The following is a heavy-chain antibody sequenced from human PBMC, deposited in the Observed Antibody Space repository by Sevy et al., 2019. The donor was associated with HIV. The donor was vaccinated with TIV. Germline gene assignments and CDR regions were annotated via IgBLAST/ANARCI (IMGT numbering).Heavy chain of an antibody. Sequence: LLQLRKTLSLTCAVSGGSIGSGGYSWSWIRQPPGKGLEWIGYIYHSGSTYYNPSLKSRVTISVDRSKNQFSLKLSSVTAADTAVYYCARVAGVRWAGTVGATFDYWGQGTLVTVSS. D-gene: IGHD1-26*01. V-gene: IGHV4-30-2*01. CDR3: ARVAGVRWAGTVGATFDY. J-gene: IGHJ4*02. CDR1: GGSIGSGGYS. CDR2: IYHSGST.